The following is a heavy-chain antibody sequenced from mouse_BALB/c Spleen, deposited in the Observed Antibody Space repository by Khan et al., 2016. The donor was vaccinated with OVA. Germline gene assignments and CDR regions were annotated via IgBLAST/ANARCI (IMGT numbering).Heavy chain of an antibody. CDR2: IYPGDGDN. V-gene: IGHV1-87*01. D-gene: IGHD1-1*02. CDR1: GYTFTRYW. Sequence: VQLQQSGAELARPGASVKLSCKASGYTFTRYWMLWVKQRPGQGLEWIGAIYPGDGDNRYTQKFKGKATLTADKSSSTAYMQLSRLASDDSSVYYCASHYGHYFDYWGQGTTLTVSS. CDR3: ASHYGHYFDY. J-gene: IGHJ2*01.